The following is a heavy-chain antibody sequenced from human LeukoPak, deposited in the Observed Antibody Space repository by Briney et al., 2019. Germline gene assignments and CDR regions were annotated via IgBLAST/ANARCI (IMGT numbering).Heavy chain of an antibody. V-gene: IGHV3-30*02. J-gene: IGHJ4*02. CDR1: GFTFSSYG. Sequence: PGGSLRLSCAASGFTFSSYGMHGVRQAPGKGLEWVAFIRYDGSNKYYADSVKGRFTISRDNSKNTLYLQMNSLRAEDTAVYYCAKDITVGGYELDYWGQGTLVTVSS. CDR2: IRYDGSNK. CDR3: AKDITVGGYELDY. D-gene: IGHD5-12*01.